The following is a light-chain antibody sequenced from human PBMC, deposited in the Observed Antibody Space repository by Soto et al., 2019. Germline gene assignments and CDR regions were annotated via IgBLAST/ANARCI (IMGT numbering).Light chain of an antibody. CDR2: DVN. J-gene: IGLJ7*01. CDR1: SSDVGGYNY. CDR3: CSYAGSYTWV. Sequence: QSALTQPRSVSGSPGQSVTISCTGTSSDVGGYNYVSWYQQYPGKAPKLMIYDVNKWPSGVPDRFSGSKSGTTASLTISGLQAEYEADYYCCSYAGSYTWVFGGGTQLTVL. V-gene: IGLV2-11*01.